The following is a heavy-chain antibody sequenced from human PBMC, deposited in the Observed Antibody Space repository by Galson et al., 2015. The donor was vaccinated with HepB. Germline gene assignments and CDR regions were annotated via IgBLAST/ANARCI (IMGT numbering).Heavy chain of an antibody. Sequence: SETLSLTCAVYGGSFSGYYWSWIRQPAGKGLEWIGRIYTSGSTNYNPSLKSRVTMSVDTSKNQFSLKLSSVTAADTAVYYCARDPALGYCSGGSCYSDDAFDIWGQGTMVTVSS. CDR1: GGSFSGYY. J-gene: IGHJ3*02. CDR3: ARDPALGYCSGGSCYSDDAFDI. CDR2: IYTSGST. D-gene: IGHD2-15*01. V-gene: IGHV4-59*10.